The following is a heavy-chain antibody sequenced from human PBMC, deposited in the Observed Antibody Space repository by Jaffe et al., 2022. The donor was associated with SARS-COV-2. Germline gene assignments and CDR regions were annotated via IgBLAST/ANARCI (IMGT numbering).Heavy chain of an antibody. CDR1: GFTFSSYG. J-gene: IGHJ6*02. CDR3: AREAQVYYYGMDV. CDR2: IWYDGSNK. Sequence: QVQLVESGGGVVQPGRSLRLSCAASGFTFSSYGMHWVRQAPGKGLEWVAVIWYDGSNKYYADSVKGRFTISRDNSKNTLYLQMNSLRAEDTAVYYCAREAQVYYYGMDVWGQGTTVTVSS. V-gene: IGHV3-33*01.